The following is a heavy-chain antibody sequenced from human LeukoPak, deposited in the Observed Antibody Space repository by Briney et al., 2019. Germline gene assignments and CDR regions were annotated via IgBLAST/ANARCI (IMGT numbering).Heavy chain of an antibody. CDR2: ITSDGTST. CDR1: GFTFSSYW. J-gene: IGHJ4*02. Sequence: TGGSLKLSCAASGFTFSSYWMHRVRQAPGKGLVWVSRITSDGTSTSSADSVKGRFTISRDNAKNTLYLQMNSLRAEDTAVYYCARDSYGYSDYWGQGTLVTVSS. CDR3: ARDSYGYSDY. D-gene: IGHD5-24*01. V-gene: IGHV3-74*01.